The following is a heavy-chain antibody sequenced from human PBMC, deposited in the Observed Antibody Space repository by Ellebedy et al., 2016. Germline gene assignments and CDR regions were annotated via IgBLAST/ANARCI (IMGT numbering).Heavy chain of an antibody. CDR1: GFTFSSYA. V-gene: IGHV3-30-3*01. J-gene: IGHJ4*02. CDR3: ARDGYCSGGSCYSEDIDY. Sequence: GGSLRLSCAASGFTFSSYAMHWVRQAPGKGLEWVAVISYDGSNKYYADSVKGRFTISRDNSKNTLYLQMNSLRAEDTAVYYCARDGYCSGGSCYSEDIDYWGQGTLVTVSS. CDR2: ISYDGSNK. D-gene: IGHD2-15*01.